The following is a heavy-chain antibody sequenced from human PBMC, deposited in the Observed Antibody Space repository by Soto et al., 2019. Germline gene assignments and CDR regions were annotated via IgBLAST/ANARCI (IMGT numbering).Heavy chain of an antibody. CDR3: AKEGQHSSGWANFDY. V-gene: IGHV3-23*01. CDR2: ISGSGVST. Sequence: EVQLLESGGGLVQPGGSLRLSCAASGFTFSSYAMSWVRQAPGKGLEWVSAISGSGVSTYYADSVKGRFTISRDNSKNTLYLEMNSLRAEDTAVYYCAKEGQHSSGWANFDYWGQGTLVTVSS. CDR1: GFTFSSYA. J-gene: IGHJ4*02. D-gene: IGHD6-19*01.